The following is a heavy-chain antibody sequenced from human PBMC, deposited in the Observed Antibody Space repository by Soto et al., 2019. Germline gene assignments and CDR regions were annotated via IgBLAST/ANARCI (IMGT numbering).Heavy chain of an antibody. CDR2: ISAYNGNT. J-gene: IGHJ5*02. V-gene: IGHV1-18*01. D-gene: IGHD2-2*01. Sequence: QVPLVQSGTEVKKSGASVKVSCKASGYIFTTYSIAWVRQAPGQGLEWMGWISAYNGNTNYAQKFQGRVTMTTATSTKQAYMELRSLRFDDTAVYFCAREAFGGHASWFDPWGQGTLVTVSS. CDR1: GYIFTTYS. CDR3: AREAFGGHASWFDP.